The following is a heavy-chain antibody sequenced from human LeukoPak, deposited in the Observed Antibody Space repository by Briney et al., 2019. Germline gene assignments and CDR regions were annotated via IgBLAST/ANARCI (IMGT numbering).Heavy chain of an antibody. V-gene: IGHV1-2*04. CDR2: INPNSGGT. CDR1: GYTFTGYY. CDR3: ARSRGVLTAYYFDY. D-gene: IGHD3-10*01. J-gene: IGHJ4*02. Sequence: ASVKVSCKASGYTFTGYYMHWVRQAPGQGLEWMGWINPNSGGTNYAQKFQGWVTMTRDTSISTVYMELSRLRFDDTAVYYCARSRGVLTAYYFDYWGQGTLVTVSS.